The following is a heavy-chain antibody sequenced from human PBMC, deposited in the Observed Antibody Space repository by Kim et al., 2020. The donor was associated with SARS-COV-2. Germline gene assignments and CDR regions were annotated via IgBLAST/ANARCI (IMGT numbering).Heavy chain of an antibody. V-gene: IGHV4-34*01. CDR1: GGSFSGYY. D-gene: IGHD5-18*01. J-gene: IGHJ4*02. CDR2: INHSGST. Sequence: SETLSLTCAVYGGSFSGYYWSWIRQPPGKGLEWIGEINHSGSTNYNPSLKSRVTISVDTSKNQFSLKLSSVTAADTAVYYCARDPTWIQLWSYFDYWGQGTLVTVSS. CDR3: ARDPTWIQLWSYFDY.